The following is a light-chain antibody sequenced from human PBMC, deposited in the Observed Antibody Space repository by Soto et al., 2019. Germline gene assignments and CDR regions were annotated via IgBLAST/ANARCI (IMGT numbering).Light chain of an antibody. Sequence: VVLGQSPIYKPVTRGPPASIAGSSRQSLVYSDGNTYLNWFQQRPGQSPRRLIYKVSNRDSGVPDRFSGSGSGTEFTLKISSSEAEDVGVYYYMQVKPVTLITFGHGRRLAIK. J-gene: IGKJ5*01. CDR1: QSLVYSDGNTY. CDR2: KVS. V-gene: IGKV2-30*01. CDR3: MQVKPVTLIT.